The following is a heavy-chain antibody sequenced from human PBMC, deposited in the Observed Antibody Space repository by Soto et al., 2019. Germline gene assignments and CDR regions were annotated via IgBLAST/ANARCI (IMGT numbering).Heavy chain of an antibody. CDR1: GFTFSNYW. CDR3: ARATCSSNICYVVYFDC. J-gene: IGHJ4*02. CDR2: IKRDGSES. Sequence: GGSLRLSCAASGFTFSNYWMSWVRQAPGKGLEWVANIKRDGSESYYVDSVKGRLTISRDNAKNSLYLQMNSLRAEDTAVYYCARATCSSNICYVVYFDCWGQGNLVTVSS. V-gene: IGHV3-7*01. D-gene: IGHD2-2*01.